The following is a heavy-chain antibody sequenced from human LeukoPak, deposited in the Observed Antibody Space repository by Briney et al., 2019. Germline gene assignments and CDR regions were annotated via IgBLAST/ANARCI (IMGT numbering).Heavy chain of an antibody. D-gene: IGHD3-10*01. Sequence: GGSLRLSCAASGFTFDDYGMSWVRQAPGKGLEWVSGVNWNGGSTGYADSVKGRFTISRDNAKNSLYLQMNSLRAEDTALYYRAKSLVFGELFPHDAFDIWGQGTMVTVSS. CDR1: GFTFDDYG. CDR3: AKSLVFGELFPHDAFDI. V-gene: IGHV3-20*04. CDR2: VNWNGGST. J-gene: IGHJ3*02.